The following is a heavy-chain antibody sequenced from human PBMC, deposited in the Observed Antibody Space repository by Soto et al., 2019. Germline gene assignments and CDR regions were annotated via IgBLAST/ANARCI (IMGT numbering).Heavy chain of an antibody. Sequence: QVQLEQSGAEVKKPGASMKVSCQASGYTFTSYSIHWVRQAPGQGLEWMGVSHVGPDTTMYAQKFQGRVTMTRDTSTSTVYMELSSLISEDTAVYFCARESSGTYYFDYWGQGTLVTVSS. D-gene: IGHD6-19*01. CDR3: ARESSGTYYFDY. J-gene: IGHJ4*02. CDR2: SHVGPDTT. CDR1: GYTFTSYS. V-gene: IGHV1-46*01.